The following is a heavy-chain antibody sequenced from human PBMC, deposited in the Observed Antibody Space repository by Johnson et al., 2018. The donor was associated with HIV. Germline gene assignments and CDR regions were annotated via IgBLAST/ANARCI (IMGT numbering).Heavy chain of an antibody. V-gene: IGHV3-30-3*01. D-gene: IGHD6-19*01. CDR2: ISYDGSNK. CDR3: ARDSGGMYSSGWYGLGAFDI. J-gene: IGHJ3*02. Sequence: QVQLVESGGGGVQPGRSLRLSCAASGFIFSSYAMHWVRQAPGKGLEWVAVISYDGSNKYYADSVKGRFTISRDNAKNSLYLQMNSLRAEDTAVYYCARDSGGMYSSGWYGLGAFDIWGQGTMVTVSS. CDR1: GFIFSSYA.